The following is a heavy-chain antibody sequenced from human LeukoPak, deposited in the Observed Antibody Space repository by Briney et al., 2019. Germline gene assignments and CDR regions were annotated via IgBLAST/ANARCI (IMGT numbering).Heavy chain of an antibody. Sequence: PGGSLRLSCAASGFTFSSYSMTWVRQAPGKGLEWVSAISISGTKTYYAGSVKGRFTISRDNSKNTLYLQMYSLRAEDTAVYYCANEIRPNDYWGQGTLVTVSS. D-gene: IGHD4-17*01. J-gene: IGHJ4*02. CDR3: ANEIRPNDY. CDR2: ISISGTKT. CDR1: GFTFSSYS. V-gene: IGHV3-23*01.